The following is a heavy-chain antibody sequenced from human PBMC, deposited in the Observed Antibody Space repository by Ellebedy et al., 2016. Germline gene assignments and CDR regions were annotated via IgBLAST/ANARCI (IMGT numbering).Heavy chain of an antibody. CDR3: VRDPGDPRSFWFFDF. CDR1: GYTFTDYY. D-gene: IGHD3-10*01. CDR2: VNPKRGGT. V-gene: IGHV1-2*02. Sequence: ASVKVSXXASGYTFTDYYIHWLRQAPGQGPEWMGFVNPKRGGTKYAEKFQDRVTMTRDMSIGTVYMELRGLTSDDTAVYYCVRDPGDPRSFWFFDFWGRGTQVTVSP. J-gene: IGHJ2*01.